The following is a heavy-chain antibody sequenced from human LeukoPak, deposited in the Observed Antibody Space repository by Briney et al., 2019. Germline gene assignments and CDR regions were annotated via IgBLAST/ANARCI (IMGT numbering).Heavy chain of an antibody. CDR2: ISAYNGNT. D-gene: IGHD2-2*02. V-gene: IGHV1-18*04. Sequence: ASVKVSCKASGYTFTGYYMHWVRQAPGQGLEWMGWISAYNGNTNYAQKLQGRVTMTTDTSTSTAYMELRSLRSDDTAVYYCARDTAAIASHMDVWGKGTTVTVSS. CDR3: ARDTAAIASHMDV. CDR1: GYTFTGYY. J-gene: IGHJ6*03.